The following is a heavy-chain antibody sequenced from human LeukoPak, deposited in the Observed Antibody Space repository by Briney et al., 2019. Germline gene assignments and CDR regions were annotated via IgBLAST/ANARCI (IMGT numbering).Heavy chain of an antibody. D-gene: IGHD6-6*01. J-gene: IGHJ6*03. CDR3: ASPPLAARMDV. V-gene: IGHV4-39*01. Sequence: PSETLSLTCTVSGGSISSYYWSWIRQPPGKGLEWIGSIYYSGSTYYNPSLKSRVTISVDTSKNQFSLKLSSVTAADTAVYYCASPPLAARMDVWGKGTTVTVSS. CDR1: GGSISSYY. CDR2: IYYSGST.